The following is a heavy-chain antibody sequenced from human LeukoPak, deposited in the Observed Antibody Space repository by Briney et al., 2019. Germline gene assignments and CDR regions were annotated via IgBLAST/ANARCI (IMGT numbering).Heavy chain of an antibody. J-gene: IGHJ4*02. Sequence: EASVKVSCKASGGTFSSYAISWVRQAPGQGLEWMGIINPSGGSTSYAQKFQGRVTMTRDTSTSTVYMELSSLRSEDTAVYYCARAATRPDYWGQGTLVTVSS. CDR1: GGTFSSYA. CDR2: INPSGGST. V-gene: IGHV1-46*01. CDR3: ARAATRPDY.